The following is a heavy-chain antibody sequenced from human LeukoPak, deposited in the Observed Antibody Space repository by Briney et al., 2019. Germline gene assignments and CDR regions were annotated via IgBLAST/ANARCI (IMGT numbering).Heavy chain of an antibody. V-gene: IGHV3-30-3*01. J-gene: IGHJ4*02. CDR1: GFTFSSYA. Sequence: TGGSLRLSCAASGFTFSSYAMHWVRQAPGKGLEWVAVISYDGSNKYYADSVKGRFTISRDNSKNTLYLQMNSLRAEDTAVYYCARDRRWFGELFYFDYWGQGTLVTVSS. CDR3: ARDRRWFGELFYFDY. CDR2: ISYDGSNK. D-gene: IGHD3-10*01.